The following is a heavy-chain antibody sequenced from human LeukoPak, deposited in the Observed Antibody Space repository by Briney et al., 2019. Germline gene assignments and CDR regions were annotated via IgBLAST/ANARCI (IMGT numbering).Heavy chain of an antibody. D-gene: IGHD3-10*01. CDR1: DGSINSYY. CDR3: AKDQRAVQLLYFDY. CDR2: IYYNGNT. J-gene: IGHJ4*02. Sequence: KPSETLSLTCSVSDGSINSYYWNWIRRPPGKGLEWIGYIYYNGNTNYSPSLKSRVTMSVDTSKNLFSLKVSSVTAADTAVYYCAKDQRAVQLLYFDYWGQGTLVTVSS. V-gene: IGHV4-59*01.